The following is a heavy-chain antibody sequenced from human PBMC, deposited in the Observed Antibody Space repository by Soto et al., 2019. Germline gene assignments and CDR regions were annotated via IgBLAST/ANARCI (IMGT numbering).Heavy chain of an antibody. CDR3: AKSMVRGPWWDWFDY. J-gene: IGHJ4*02. D-gene: IGHD3-10*01. Sequence: GGSLRLSCAASGFTFSSYAMSWVRQAPGKGLEWVSAISGSGGSTYYADSVKARFTISRDNSKNTLYLQMNSLRAEDTAVYYCAKSMVRGPWWDWFDYWGQGTLVTVSS. CDR2: ISGSGGST. CDR1: GFTFSSYA. V-gene: IGHV3-23*01.